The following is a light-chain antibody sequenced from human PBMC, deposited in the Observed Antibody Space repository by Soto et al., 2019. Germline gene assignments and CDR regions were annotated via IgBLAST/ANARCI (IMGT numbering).Light chain of an antibody. Sequence: QSALTQPASVSGSPGQSIAISCTGTSSEIGAYDYVSWYQQRPDKAPKLMIYEVSNRPSGVSNRFSGSKSVNTATLTISGLQAEDEADYYCSSHTSSNTRIFGTGTKVTVL. CDR2: EVS. CDR3: SSHTSSNTRI. V-gene: IGLV2-14*03. CDR1: SSEIGAYDY. J-gene: IGLJ1*01.